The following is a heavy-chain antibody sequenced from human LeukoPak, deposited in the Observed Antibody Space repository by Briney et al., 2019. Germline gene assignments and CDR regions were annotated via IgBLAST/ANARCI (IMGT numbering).Heavy chain of an antibody. D-gene: IGHD6-19*01. CDR1: GYTFTDDY. V-gene: IGHV1-2*02. CDR2: INPNSGGA. Sequence: GASVKVSCKTSGYTFTDDYSHWVRHAPGQGLQWMGWINPNSGGANFAQKFQGRVTLTRDTSISTAYMELSSLRSDDTAVYYCARDGWHSPNYWGQGTQVNVSS. CDR3: ARDGWHSPNY. J-gene: IGHJ4*02.